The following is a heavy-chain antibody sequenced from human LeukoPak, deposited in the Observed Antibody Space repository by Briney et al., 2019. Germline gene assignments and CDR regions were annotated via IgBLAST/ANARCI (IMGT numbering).Heavy chain of an antibody. CDR1: GYTFTSYA. Sequence: ASVKVSCKASGYTFTSYAMHWVRQAPGQRLEWMGWINAGNGNTKYSQKFQGRVTITRDTSASTAYMELSSLRSEDTAVYYCATVPAGEVGAPDYYMDVWGKGTTVTVSS. CDR2: INAGNGNT. V-gene: IGHV1-3*01. J-gene: IGHJ6*03. CDR3: ATVPAGEVGAPDYYMDV. D-gene: IGHD1-26*01.